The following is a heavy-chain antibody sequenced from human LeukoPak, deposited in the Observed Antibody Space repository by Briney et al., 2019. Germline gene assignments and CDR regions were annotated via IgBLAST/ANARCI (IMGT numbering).Heavy chain of an antibody. V-gene: IGHV1-8*01. CDR1: GYTFTSYD. D-gene: IGHD1-14*01. J-gene: IGHJ5*02. CDR3: ARRPRMRTWFDP. Sequence: ASVKVSCKASGYTFTSYDINWVRQATGQGLEWMGWMNPNSGNTGYAQKFQGRVTMTRNTSISTAYMELSSLRSEDTAVYYCARRPRMRTWFDPWGQGTLVTVSS. CDR2: MNPNSGNT.